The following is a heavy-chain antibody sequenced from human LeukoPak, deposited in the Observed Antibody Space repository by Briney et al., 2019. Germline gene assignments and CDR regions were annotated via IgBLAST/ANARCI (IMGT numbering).Heavy chain of an antibody. CDR1: DFSISTNYF. V-gene: IGHV4-38-2*02. CDR2: IYHGGST. D-gene: IGHD2/OR15-2a*01. J-gene: IGHJ4*02. CDR3: ARATTSGFDC. Sequence: SETLSLTCTVSDFSISTNYFWGWIRQPPEKGLEWIGSIYHGGSTYYNSSLKSRVTMSVDTSKNQFSLTVTSMTAADTAVYYCARATTSGFDCWGQGTLVTVSS.